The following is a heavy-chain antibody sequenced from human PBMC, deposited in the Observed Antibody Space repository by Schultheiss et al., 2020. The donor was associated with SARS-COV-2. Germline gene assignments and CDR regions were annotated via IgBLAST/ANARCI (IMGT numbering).Heavy chain of an antibody. Sequence: GGSLRLSCEASEFTFSSYGMNWVRQAPGKGLEWVSAISGSGGSTYYADSVKGRFTISRDNSKNTLYLQMNSLRAEDTAVYYCARRDSGFDFPRYWGQGTLVTVSS. J-gene: IGHJ4*02. CDR2: ISGSGGST. V-gene: IGHV3-23*01. D-gene: IGHD5-12*01. CDR1: EFTFSSYG. CDR3: ARRDSGFDFPRY.